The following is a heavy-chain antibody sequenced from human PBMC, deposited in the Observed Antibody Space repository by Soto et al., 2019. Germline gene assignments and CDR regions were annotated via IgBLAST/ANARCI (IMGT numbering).Heavy chain of an antibody. CDR2: IIPIFGTA. Sequence: TSVKVSCKASGGTFSSYAISWVRQAPGQGLEWMGGIIPIFGTANYAQKFQGRVTITADESTSTAYMELSSLRSEDTAVHYCAGRRYGSGSDPGGFDAWVQGAVVTV. CDR3: AGRRYGSGSDPGGFDA. V-gene: IGHV1-69*13. CDR1: GGTFSSYA. J-gene: IGHJ5*02. D-gene: IGHD3-10*01.